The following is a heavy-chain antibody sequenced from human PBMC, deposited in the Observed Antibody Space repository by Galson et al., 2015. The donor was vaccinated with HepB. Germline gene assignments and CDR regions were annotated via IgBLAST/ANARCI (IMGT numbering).Heavy chain of an antibody. Sequence: SLRLSCAVSGFTFSSYSMNWVRQAPGKGLEWVSYISSSSSTIYYADSVKGRFTISRDNAKNSLYLQMNSLRDEDTAVYYCARDQTGPGGSPKWYFDLWGRGTLVTVSS. J-gene: IGHJ2*01. CDR3: ARDQTGPGGSPKWYFDL. V-gene: IGHV3-48*02. D-gene: IGHD3-10*01. CDR2: ISSSSSTI. CDR1: GFTFSSYS.